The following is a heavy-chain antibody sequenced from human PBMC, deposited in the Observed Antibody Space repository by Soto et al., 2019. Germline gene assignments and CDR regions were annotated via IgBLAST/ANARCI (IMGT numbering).Heavy chain of an antibody. D-gene: IGHD4-17*01. CDR3: ARGYGGNFGY. J-gene: IGHJ4*02. V-gene: IGHV4-38-2*01. Sequence: SETLSLTCDVSAYSISSGHYWAWVRQPPGKGLEWIGTLYHSGSTYSNPSLRSRVTISIDTSKTQFSLKLSSVTVADTAVYYCARGYGGNFGYWAQGTLVTVSS. CDR1: AYSISSGHY. CDR2: LYHSGST.